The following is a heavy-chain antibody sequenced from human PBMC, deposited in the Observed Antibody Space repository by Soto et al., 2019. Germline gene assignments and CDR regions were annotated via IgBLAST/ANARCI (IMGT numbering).Heavy chain of an antibody. Sequence: GASVKVSCKAACYTFTSYGIIWVRQAPGQGLEWMGWISAYNGNTNYAQKLQGRVTMTTDTSTSTAYMELRSLRSDDTAVYYCARDGGKQWLAVNWFDPWGQGTLVTVSS. V-gene: IGHV1-18*04. J-gene: IGHJ5*02. D-gene: IGHD6-19*01. CDR3: ARDGGKQWLAVNWFDP. CDR1: CYTFTSYG. CDR2: ISAYNGNT.